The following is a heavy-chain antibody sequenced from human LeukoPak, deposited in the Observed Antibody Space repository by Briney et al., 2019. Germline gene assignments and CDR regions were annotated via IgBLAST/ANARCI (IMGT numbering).Heavy chain of an antibody. D-gene: IGHD3-22*01. Sequence: GASVKVSCKASGGTFSSYAISWVRQAPGQGLEWMGGIIPIFGTANYAQKFQGRVTITADESTSTAYMELSSLRSEDTAVYYCARGSSYVSSGYYDYYYYGMDVWGQGTTVTVSS. V-gene: IGHV1-69*13. J-gene: IGHJ6*02. CDR3: ARGSSYVSSGYYDYYYYGMDV. CDR2: IIPIFGTA. CDR1: GGTFSSYA.